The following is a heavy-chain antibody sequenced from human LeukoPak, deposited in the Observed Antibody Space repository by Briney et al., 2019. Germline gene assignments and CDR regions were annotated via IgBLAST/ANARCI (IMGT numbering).Heavy chain of an antibody. J-gene: IGHJ4*02. CDR2: ISAYNGNT. CDR3: ARTLNYYGSGSYLGAY. CDR1: GYTFTSYG. V-gene: IGHV1-18*01. Sequence: GASVKVSCKAPGYTFTSYGISWVRQAPGQGLEWMGWISAYNGNTNYAQKLQGRVTMTTDTSTSTAYMELRSLRSDDTAVYYCARTLNYYGSGSYLGAYWGQGTLVTVSS. D-gene: IGHD3-10*01.